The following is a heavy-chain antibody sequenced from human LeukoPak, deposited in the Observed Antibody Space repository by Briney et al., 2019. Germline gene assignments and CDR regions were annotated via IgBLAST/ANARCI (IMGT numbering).Heavy chain of an antibody. CDR1: GGSISSYY. Sequence: SETLSLTCTVSGGSISSYYWSWIRQPAGKGLEWSGRIYTSGSTNYNPSLKSRVTMSVDTSKNQFSLKLSSVTAADTAVYYCARDGYYYDSSGYTIATYYYYYMDVWGKGTTVTVSS. CDR2: IYTSGST. V-gene: IGHV4-4*07. J-gene: IGHJ6*03. D-gene: IGHD3-22*01. CDR3: ARDGYYYDSSGYTIATYYYYYMDV.